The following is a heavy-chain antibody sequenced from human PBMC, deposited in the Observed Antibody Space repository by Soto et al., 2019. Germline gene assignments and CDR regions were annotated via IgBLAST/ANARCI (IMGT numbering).Heavy chain of an antibody. CDR2: IIPIFGTA. CDR3: ARDGDYDILAGYYTGGYYYYGMDV. J-gene: IGHJ6*02. D-gene: IGHD3-9*01. V-gene: IGHV1-69*06. CDR1: GGTFSSYA. Sequence: SVKVSCKASGGTFSSYAISWVRQAPGQGLEWMGGIIPIFGTANYAQKFQGRVTITADKSTSTAYMELSSLRSEDTAVYYCARDGDYDILAGYYTGGYYYYGMDVWGQGTTVTVSS.